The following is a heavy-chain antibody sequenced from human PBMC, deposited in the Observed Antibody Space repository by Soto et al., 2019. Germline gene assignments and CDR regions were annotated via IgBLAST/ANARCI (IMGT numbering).Heavy chain of an antibody. D-gene: IGHD2-2*02. J-gene: IGHJ4*02. Sequence: PGRFLRLSFGSYGLTFSSYAINWVRQAPGEGGKGVAVISYVRRNKYYADSVKGRITSSRDNTKNTLYLQMNSLRAEDTAVYYCAKDVSAPVQLLYGDYWGQGTLVTVSS. CDR1: GLTFSSYA. V-gene: IGHV3-30*18. CDR2: ISYVRRNK. CDR3: AKDVSAPVQLLYGDY.